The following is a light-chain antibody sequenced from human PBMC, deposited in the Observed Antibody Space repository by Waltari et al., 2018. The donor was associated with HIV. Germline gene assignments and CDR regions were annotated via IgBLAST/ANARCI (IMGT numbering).Light chain of an antibody. Sequence: QSALTQPASVSGSPGQSITVPCTGTSSDVGRYDLVHWYQQHPGNAPKLMIYEVTKRPSGVSNRFSGSKSGNTASLTVSGLQADDEAEYYCCSYRGSNTWVFGGGTKVTVL. CDR3: CSYRGSNTWV. CDR1: SSDVGRYDL. J-gene: IGLJ3*02. CDR2: EVT. V-gene: IGLV2-23*02.